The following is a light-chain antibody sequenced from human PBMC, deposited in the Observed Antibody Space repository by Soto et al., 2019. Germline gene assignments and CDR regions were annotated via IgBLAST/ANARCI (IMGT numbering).Light chain of an antibody. J-gene: IGLJ2*01. V-gene: IGLV2-14*01. CDR2: DVS. CDR1: SSEVGGYTY. Sequence: QSALTQPASVSGSPGQSITISCTGTSSEVGGYTYVSWYQQHPGKAPKLMIYDVSNRPSGVSNRFSGSKSGNTASLTISGLQAEDEADYYCSSYTSSSTLVVFGGGTQLTVL. CDR3: SSYTSSSTLVV.